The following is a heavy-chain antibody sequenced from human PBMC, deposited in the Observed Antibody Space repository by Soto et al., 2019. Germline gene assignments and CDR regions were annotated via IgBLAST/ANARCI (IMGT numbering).Heavy chain of an antibody. CDR3: AKDILYGDFYYYYGMDV. Sequence: GGSLRLSCAASGFTFSSYGMHWVRQAPGKGLEWVAVISYDGSNKYYADSVKGRFTISRDNSKNTLYLQMNSLRAEDTAVYYCAKDILYGDFYYYYGMDVWGQGTTVTVSS. CDR1: GFTFSSYG. V-gene: IGHV3-30*18. CDR2: ISYDGSNK. J-gene: IGHJ6*02. D-gene: IGHD4-17*01.